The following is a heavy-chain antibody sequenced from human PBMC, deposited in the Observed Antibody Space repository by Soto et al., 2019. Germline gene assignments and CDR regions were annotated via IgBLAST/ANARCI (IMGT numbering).Heavy chain of an antibody. V-gene: IGHV3-66*01. J-gene: IGHJ3*02. CDR2: IYSGGST. CDR3: ARVQEDYDILTGYSLDAFDI. CDR1: GLTVSSNY. D-gene: IGHD3-9*01. Sequence: PGGSLRLSCASSGLTVSSNYMSWVRQAPGKGLEWVSVIYSGGSTYYADSVKGRFTISRDNSKNTLYLQMNSLRAEDTAVYYCARVQEDYDILTGYSLDAFDIWGQGTMVTVSS.